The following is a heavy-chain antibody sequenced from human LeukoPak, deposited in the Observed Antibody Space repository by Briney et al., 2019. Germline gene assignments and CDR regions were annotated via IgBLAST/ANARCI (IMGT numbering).Heavy chain of an antibody. CDR1: GGTFSSYA. Sequence: SVKVSCKASGGTFSSYAISWVRQAPGQGLEWMGGIIPIFGTANYAQKLQGRVTMTTDTSTSTAYMELRSLRSDDTAVYYCARCRYSSSSSHWGQGTLVTVSS. CDR3: ARCRYSSSSSH. V-gene: IGHV1-69*05. D-gene: IGHD6-13*01. J-gene: IGHJ4*02. CDR2: IIPIFGTA.